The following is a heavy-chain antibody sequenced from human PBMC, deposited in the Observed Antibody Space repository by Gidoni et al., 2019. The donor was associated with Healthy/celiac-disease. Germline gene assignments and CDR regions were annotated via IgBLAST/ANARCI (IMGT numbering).Heavy chain of an antibody. CDR3: ARLSRDEIWVDYYYGMDV. D-gene: IGHD3-16*01. CDR2: IYPGDSDT. J-gene: IGHJ6*02. V-gene: IGHV5-51*01. CDR1: GYSFTSYW. Sequence: EVQLVQSGAEVKKPGESLKISCKGSGYSFTSYWIGWVRQMPGKGLEWMGIIYPGDSDTRYSPSFQGQVTISADKSISTAYLQWSSLKASDTAMYYCARLSRDEIWVDYYYGMDVWGQGTTVTVSS.